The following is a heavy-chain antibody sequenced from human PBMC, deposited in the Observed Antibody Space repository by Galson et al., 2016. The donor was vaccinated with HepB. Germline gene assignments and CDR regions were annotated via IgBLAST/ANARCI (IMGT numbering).Heavy chain of an antibody. CDR3: AREGVDTSGWFAIDV. J-gene: IGHJ6*02. CDR1: GFTFSSYG. CDR2: ISSDGSNK. V-gene: IGHV3-30*03. D-gene: IGHD6-19*01. Sequence: SLRLSCAASGFTFSSYGMHWVRQAPGKGLEWVAVISSDGSNKYYADSVKGRFTTSRDNPKNTLYLQMSSLRPEDSAVYYCAREGVDTSGWFAIDVWGQGTTVTVSS.